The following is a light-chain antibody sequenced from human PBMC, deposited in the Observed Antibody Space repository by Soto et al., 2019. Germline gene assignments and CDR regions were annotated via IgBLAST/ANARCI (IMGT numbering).Light chain of an antibody. CDR2: DAY. V-gene: IGKV3-11*01. J-gene: IGKJ5*01. CDR1: QSFRGL. Sequence: EVVLTQSPVTLSLSPGERATLSCRASQSFRGLLAWYQQKPGQAPRLLIYDAYNRATGITPRFSGSGSGTDFTLTISRLEPEDYSVYYCQQRHMWPITFGQGTRLAIK. CDR3: QQRHMWPIT.